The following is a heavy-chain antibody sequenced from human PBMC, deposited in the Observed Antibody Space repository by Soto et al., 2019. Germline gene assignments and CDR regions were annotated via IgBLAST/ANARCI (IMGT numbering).Heavy chain of an antibody. CDR3: ARDPRYYYDSSGYRFDP. CDR1: GGSISSGDYY. CDR2: IYYSGST. Sequence: SETLSLTCTVSGGSISSGDYYWSWIRQPPGKGLEWIGYIYYSGSTYYNPSLKSRVTISVDTSKNQFSLKLSSVTAADTAVYYCARDPRYYYDSSGYRFDPWGQGTLVTVSS. V-gene: IGHV4-30-4*01. D-gene: IGHD3-22*01. J-gene: IGHJ5*02.